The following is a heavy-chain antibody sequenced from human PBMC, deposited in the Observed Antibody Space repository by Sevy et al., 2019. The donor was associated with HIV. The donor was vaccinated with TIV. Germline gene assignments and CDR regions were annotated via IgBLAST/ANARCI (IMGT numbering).Heavy chain of an antibody. Sequence: GGSLRLSCSASGFTFSTYTMNWVRQAPGKGLEWVSSISSTANNIYYADSVKGRFTISRDNAKNSLYLQMNSLRAEDTAVYYCARPYGSGSLQAFDVWGQGTMVTVSS. CDR3: ARPYGSGSLQAFDV. CDR1: GFTFSTYT. CDR2: ISSTANNI. J-gene: IGHJ3*01. D-gene: IGHD3-10*01. V-gene: IGHV3-21*04.